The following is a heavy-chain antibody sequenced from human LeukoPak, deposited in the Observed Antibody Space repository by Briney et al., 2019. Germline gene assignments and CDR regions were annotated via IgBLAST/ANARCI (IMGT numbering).Heavy chain of an antibody. D-gene: IGHD4-17*01. CDR1: GFTFDDYA. Sequence: PGGSLRLSCAASGFTFDDYAMHWVRQAPGKGLEWVSGISWNSGSIGYADSVKGRFTISRDNAKNSLYLQMNSLRAEDTAVYYCARGLPGDEFDYWGQETLVTVSS. V-gene: IGHV3-9*01. J-gene: IGHJ4*02. CDR3: ARGLPGDEFDY. CDR2: ISWNSGSI.